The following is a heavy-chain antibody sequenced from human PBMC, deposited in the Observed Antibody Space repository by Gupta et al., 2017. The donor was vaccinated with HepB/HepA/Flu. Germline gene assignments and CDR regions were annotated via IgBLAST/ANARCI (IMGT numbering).Heavy chain of an antibody. CDR1: TFSTYS. Sequence: TFSTYSMNWVRKAPGKGLEWVSSISSSSRYIYYADSVKGRFTISRDNARNSLYLQRNSMRAEDTAVYYCARDMLDYYDCWRGYDYGSYFDYWHQGHLFIVS. D-gene: IGHD3-3*01. V-gene: IGHV3-21*01. CDR2: ISSSSRYI. J-gene: IGHJ4*02. CDR3: ARDMLDYYDCWRGYDYGSYFDY.